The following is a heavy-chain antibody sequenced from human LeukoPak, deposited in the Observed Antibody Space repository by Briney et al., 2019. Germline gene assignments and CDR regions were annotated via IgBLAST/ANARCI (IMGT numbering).Heavy chain of an antibody. J-gene: IGHJ4*02. CDR3: VRMPGRTTGQAFDY. Sequence: GGSLRLSCTPSGFSFNIYGMHWVRQAPGKGLEWVSVIYSGGSTYYADSVKGRFTISRDNSKNTLYLQMNSLRAEDTAVYYCVRMPGRTTGQAFDYWGQGTLVTVSS. V-gene: IGHV3-NL1*01. CDR1: GFSFNIYG. D-gene: IGHD2-2*01. CDR2: IYSGGST.